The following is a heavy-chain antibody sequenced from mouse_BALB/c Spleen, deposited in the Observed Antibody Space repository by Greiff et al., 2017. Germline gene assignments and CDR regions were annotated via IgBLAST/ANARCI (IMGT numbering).Heavy chain of an antibody. CDR3: AREDYGSSFDY. Sequence: VQLKESGPGLVKPSQSLSLTCTVTGYSITSDYAWNWIRQFPGNKLEWMGYISYSGSTSYNPSLKSRISITRDTSKNQFFLQLNSVTTEDTATYYCAREDYGSSFDYWGQGTTLTVSS. CDR1: GYSITSDYA. J-gene: IGHJ2*01. V-gene: IGHV3-2*02. D-gene: IGHD1-1*01. CDR2: ISYSGST.